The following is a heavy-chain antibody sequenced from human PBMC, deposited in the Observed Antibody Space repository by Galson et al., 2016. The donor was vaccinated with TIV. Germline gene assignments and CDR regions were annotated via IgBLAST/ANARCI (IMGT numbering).Heavy chain of an antibody. D-gene: IGHD2-21*01. V-gene: IGHV3-66*02. CDR2: ISSGGTT. Sequence: SLRLSCAASTFNIKDNYMTWVRQAPGKGLEWVSIISSGGTTNYADSVKGRFTIGRDESKNTLYLEMNNLRLEDTAVYYCARDRRHCGNECFLYHYYSMDVCGRGTTGTVSS. CDR1: TFNIKDNY. J-gene: IGHJ6*02. CDR3: ARDRRHCGNECFLYHYYSMDV.